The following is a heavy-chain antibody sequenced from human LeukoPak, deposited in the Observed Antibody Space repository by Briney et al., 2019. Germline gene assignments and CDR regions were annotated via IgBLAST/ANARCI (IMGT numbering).Heavy chain of an antibody. Sequence: GASVKVSCKASGYTFTGYYMHWVRQAPGQGLEWMGWINPNSGGTNYAQKFQGRVTMTRDTSISTAYMELSRLRSDDTAVYYCARDGEMATTYYYYYMDVWGKGTTVTVSS. V-gene: IGHV1-2*02. J-gene: IGHJ6*03. CDR3: ARDGEMATTYYYYYMDV. CDR1: GYTFTGYY. D-gene: IGHD5-24*01. CDR2: INPNSGGT.